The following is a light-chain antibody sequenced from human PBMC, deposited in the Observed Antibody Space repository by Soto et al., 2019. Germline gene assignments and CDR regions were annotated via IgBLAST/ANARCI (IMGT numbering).Light chain of an antibody. J-gene: IGLJ1*01. CDR3: SSFTTSRLYV. CDR1: SSDVGGYNY. V-gene: IGLV2-14*01. CDR2: EVS. Sequence: QSALTQPASVSGSPGQSITISCTGTSSDVGGYNYVSWYQQHPGKAPKLMIFEVSNRPSGISIRFSGSKSGNTASLTISGLQTEDEADYYCSSFTTSRLYVFGPGTKVTVL.